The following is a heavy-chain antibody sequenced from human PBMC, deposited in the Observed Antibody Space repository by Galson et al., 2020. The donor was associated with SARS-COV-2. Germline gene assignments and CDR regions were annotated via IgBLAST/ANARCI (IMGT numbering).Heavy chain of an antibody. CDR3: AREGYYDSSGYYRVGGFDY. J-gene: IGHJ4*02. D-gene: IGHD3-22*01. V-gene: IGHV4-30-2*01. Sequence: SRVTISVDRSKNQFSLKLSSVTAADTAVYYCAREGYYDSSGYYRVGGFDYWGQGTLVTVSS.